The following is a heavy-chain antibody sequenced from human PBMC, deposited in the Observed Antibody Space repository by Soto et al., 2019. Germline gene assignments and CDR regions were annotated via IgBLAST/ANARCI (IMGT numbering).Heavy chain of an antibody. D-gene: IGHD3-10*01. CDR3: ARDALWFGELLSGWFDP. V-gene: IGHV1-46*01. Sequence: SVKVSCKASGYTFTSYYMHWVRQAPGQGLEWMGIINPSGGSTSYAQKFQGRVTMTRDTSTSTVYMELSSLRSEDTAVYYCARDALWFGELLSGWFDPWGQGTLVTVS. CDR2: INPSGGST. J-gene: IGHJ5*02. CDR1: GYTFTSYY.